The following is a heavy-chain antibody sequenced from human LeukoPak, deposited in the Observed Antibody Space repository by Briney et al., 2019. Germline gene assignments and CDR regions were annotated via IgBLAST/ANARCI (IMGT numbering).Heavy chain of an antibody. CDR3: AKDASPAGLDY. J-gene: IGHJ4*02. Sequence: GGSLRLSCAASGFTFSSYGMHWVRQAPGKGLEWVAVIWYDGSNKYYADSVKGRFTISRDNSKNTLYLQMNSLRAEDTAVYYCAKDASPAGLDYWGRGTLVTVSS. V-gene: IGHV3-33*06. CDR1: GFTFSSYG. CDR2: IWYDGSNK.